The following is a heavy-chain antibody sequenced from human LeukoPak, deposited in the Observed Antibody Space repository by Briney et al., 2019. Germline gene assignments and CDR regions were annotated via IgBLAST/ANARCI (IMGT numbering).Heavy chain of an antibody. CDR1: GGSISSCGYY. Sequence: SETLSLTCTVSGGSISSCGYYWSWIRQHPGKGLEWIGYIYYSGSTYYNPSLKSRVTISVDTSKNQFSLKLSSVTAADTAVYYCARGFDAHNAFDIWGQGTMVTVSS. CDR3: ARGFDAHNAFDI. J-gene: IGHJ3*02. V-gene: IGHV4-31*03. CDR2: IYYSGST. D-gene: IGHD3-9*01.